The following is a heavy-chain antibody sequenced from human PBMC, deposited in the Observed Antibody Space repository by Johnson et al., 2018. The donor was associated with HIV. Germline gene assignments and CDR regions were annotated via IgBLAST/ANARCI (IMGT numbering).Heavy chain of an antibody. V-gene: IGHV3-30*02. CDR1: GFTFSGYA. J-gene: IGHJ3*02. CDR3: TKTLGYDSSGYHDGFAI. Sequence: QVQLVESGGGVVQPGGSLRLSCEVSGFTFSGYAMNWVRQAPGKGMEWVAFIRFDGSIEYYADSVKGRFTISRDNSKNTLHLQMSSLRAEDTAVYYCTKTLGYDSSGYHDGFAIWGQGTLVTVSS. D-gene: IGHD3-22*01. CDR2: IRFDGSIE.